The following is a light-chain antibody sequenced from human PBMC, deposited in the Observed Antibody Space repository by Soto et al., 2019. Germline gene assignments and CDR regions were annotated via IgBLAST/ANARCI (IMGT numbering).Light chain of an antibody. J-gene: IGKJ4*01. V-gene: IGKV1-27*01. Sequence: DIQLTQSPSSLSASVGDRVTITCRASQAISSYLAWYQQKPGKVPELLIYATSTLQSGAPSRFSGSGSGTDFPLTISSLQPEDVASYYCHKYNRAPTFGGGTKVEIK. CDR3: HKYNRAPT. CDR2: ATS. CDR1: QAISSY.